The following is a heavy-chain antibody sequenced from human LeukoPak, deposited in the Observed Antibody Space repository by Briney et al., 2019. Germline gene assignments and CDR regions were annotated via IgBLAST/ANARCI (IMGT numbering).Heavy chain of an antibody. CDR2: ISAYNGNT. J-gene: IGHJ4*02. V-gene: IGHV1-18*01. Sequence: ASVKVSCKASGYTFTSYGISWVRQAPGQGLECMGWISAYNGNTSYAQKLQGRVTMTTDTSTSTAYMELRSLRSDDTAVYYCARDRRMSYRLYSSGNYWGQGTLVTVSS. CDR3: ARDRRMSYRLYSSGNY. CDR1: GYTFTSYG. D-gene: IGHD6-19*01.